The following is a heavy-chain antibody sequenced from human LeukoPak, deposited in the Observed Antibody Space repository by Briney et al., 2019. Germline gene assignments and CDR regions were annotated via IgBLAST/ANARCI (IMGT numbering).Heavy chain of an antibody. Sequence: SGTLSLTRAVSGGSISSSNWWSWVRRPPGKGLEWIGEIYHSGSTNYNPSLKSRVTISVDKSKNQFSLKLSSVTAADTAVYYCARGVATITYYYGMDVWGQGTTVTVSS. J-gene: IGHJ6*02. CDR3: ARGVATITYYYGMDV. V-gene: IGHV4-4*02. CDR1: GGSISSSNW. D-gene: IGHD5-12*01. CDR2: IYHSGST.